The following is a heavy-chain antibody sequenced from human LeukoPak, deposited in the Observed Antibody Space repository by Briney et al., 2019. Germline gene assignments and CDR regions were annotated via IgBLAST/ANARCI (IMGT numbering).Heavy chain of an antibody. J-gene: IGHJ5*02. CDR1: GFTFSNFA. CDR3: AREERGDIVLTFDP. D-gene: IGHD2-8*01. V-gene: IGHV3-23*01. Sequence: PGGSLRLSCAASGFTFSNFAMSWVRQAPGKGLEWVSPISGSGVNGGSNTYYADSVKGRFTISRDSSKNTLFLQMVSLRAEDTAVYYCAREERGDIVLTFDPWGQGTLVTVSS. CDR2: ISGSGVNGGSNT.